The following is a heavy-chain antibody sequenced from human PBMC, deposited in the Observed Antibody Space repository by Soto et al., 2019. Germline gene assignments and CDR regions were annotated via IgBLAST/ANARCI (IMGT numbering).Heavy chain of an antibody. CDR1: GYTFTSYG. J-gene: IGHJ5*02. Sequence: ASVKVSCKASGYTFTSYGISWVRQAPGQGLEWMGWISAYNGNTNYAQKLQGRVTMTTDTSTSTAYMELRSLRSDDTAVYYCARDGGDIVVVVAATPFWFEPWGQGTLVTVSS. CDR3: ARDGGDIVVVVAATPFWFEP. CDR2: ISAYNGNT. V-gene: IGHV1-18*01. D-gene: IGHD2-15*01.